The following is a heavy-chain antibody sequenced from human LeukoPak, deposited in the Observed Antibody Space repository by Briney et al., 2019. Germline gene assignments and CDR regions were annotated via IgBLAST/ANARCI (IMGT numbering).Heavy chain of an antibody. CDR1: GYTFTSYD. V-gene: IGHV1-8*01. CDR2: MNPNSGNT. CDR3: ARDRPDLRYFDWKEANFDY. Sequence: ASVKVSCKASGYTFTSYDINWVRQATGQGLEWMAWMNPNSGNTGYAQKFQGRVTMTRNTSISTAYMELSSLRSEDTAVYYCARDRPDLRYFDWKEANFDYWGQGTLVTVSS. D-gene: IGHD3-9*01. J-gene: IGHJ4*02.